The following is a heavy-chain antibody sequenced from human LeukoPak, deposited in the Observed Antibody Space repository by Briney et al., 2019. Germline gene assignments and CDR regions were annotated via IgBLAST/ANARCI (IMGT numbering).Heavy chain of an antibody. J-gene: IGHJ4*02. CDR3: ARHGDYVGVDY. CDR2: INHSGRT. D-gene: IGHD4-17*01. CDR1: GGSFSGYY. V-gene: IGHV4-34*01. Sequence: PSETLSLTCAVFGGSFSGYYWSWIRQPPGKGLEWIGEINHSGRTNYKPPLKSRVTISVDTSKNQVSLKLSSVTAADTAVYYCARHGDYVGVDYWGQGTPVTVSS.